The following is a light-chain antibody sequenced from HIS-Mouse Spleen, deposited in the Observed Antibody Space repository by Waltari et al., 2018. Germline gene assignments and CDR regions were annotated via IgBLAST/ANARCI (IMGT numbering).Light chain of an antibody. CDR3: CSYAGSYTVV. J-gene: IGLJ2*01. Sequence: QSALTQPRSVSGSPGQSVTISCTGTSSDVGGYNYVSWYQHHPGNAPKLMIYDVSKRPSGVPDRFSGSKSGNTASLTMSGLQAEDEADYYCCSYAGSYTVVFGGGTKLTVL. CDR1: SSDVGGYNY. V-gene: IGLV2-11*01. CDR2: DVS.